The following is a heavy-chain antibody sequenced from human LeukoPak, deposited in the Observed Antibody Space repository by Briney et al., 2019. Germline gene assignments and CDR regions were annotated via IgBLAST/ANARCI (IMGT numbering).Heavy chain of an antibody. CDR3: ATETNGRHYDC. CDR1: GLTFSTSG. J-gene: IGHJ4*02. V-gene: IGHV3-21*06. CDR2: IGPTGSDR. D-gene: IGHD1-14*01. Sequence: GGSLRLSCTASGLTFSTSGFNWVRQAPGKGLEWVASIGPTGSDRYHADSIKGRFTISRDNANNSLYLQMNSLRAEDTAVYYCATETNGRHYDCWGQGTLLTVSS.